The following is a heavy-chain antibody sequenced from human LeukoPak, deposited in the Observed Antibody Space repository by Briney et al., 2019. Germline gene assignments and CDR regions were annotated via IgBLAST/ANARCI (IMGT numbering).Heavy chain of an antibody. CDR1: GFTFTSYS. J-gene: IGHJ4*02. CDR2: ISSSSSYI. Sequence: GGYLRLSCAASGFTFTSYSMNWVRQAPGKGLEWVSSISSSSSYIYYADSVKGRFTISRDNSKNTLYLQMNSLRAEDTAVYYCARDPREGRFDYWGQGTLVTVSS. D-gene: IGHD3-10*01. CDR3: ARDPREGRFDY. V-gene: IGHV3-21*04.